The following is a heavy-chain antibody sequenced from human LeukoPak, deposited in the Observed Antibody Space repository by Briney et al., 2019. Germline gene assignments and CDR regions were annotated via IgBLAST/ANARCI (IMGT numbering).Heavy chain of an antibody. J-gene: IGHJ4*02. D-gene: IGHD1-26*01. CDR2: IYYSGST. V-gene: IGHV4-59*08. CDR3: ARYDGSPANYLDY. Sequence: SETLSLTCTVSGGSISGYYWSWIRQPSGKGLEWIGWIYYSGSTKYNPSLKSRVTILVDTSKNQFSLKLSSVTAADTAIYYCARYDGSPANYLDYWGQGNLVTVSS. CDR1: GGSISGYY.